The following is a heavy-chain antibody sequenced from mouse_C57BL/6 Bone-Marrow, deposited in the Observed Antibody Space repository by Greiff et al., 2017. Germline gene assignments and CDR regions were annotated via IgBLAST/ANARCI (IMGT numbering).Heavy chain of an antibody. V-gene: IGHV1-69*01. CDR2: IDPSDSYT. CDR3: AREIYYDGSGPPWFAD. CDR1: GYTFTSYW. Sequence: VQLQQPGAELVMPGASVKLSCKASGYTFTSYWMHWVKQRPGQGLEWIGEIDPSDSYTNYNQKFKGKSTLTVDTYSSTAYVKLSSLTSEDSAVYYCAREIYYDGSGPPWFADWGQGTLGTVSA. J-gene: IGHJ3*01. D-gene: IGHD1-1*01.